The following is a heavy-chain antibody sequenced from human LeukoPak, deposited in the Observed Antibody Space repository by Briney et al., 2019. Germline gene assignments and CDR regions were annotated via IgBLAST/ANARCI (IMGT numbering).Heavy chain of an antibody. CDR3: ARLHYYDTSGSYYYSLAI. CDR1: VTPFNSYA. CDR2: INWNGGST. D-gene: IGHD3-22*01. V-gene: IGHV3-20*04. Sequence: QPGGSLRLSRASSVTPFNSYAMSWVRQAPGKGLEWVSGINWNGGSTGYADSVKGRFTMSSDNAKNSLHLQINSVGAEDRPLHYCARLHYYDTSGSYYYSLAIGGQGTMLSVP. J-gene: IGHJ3*02.